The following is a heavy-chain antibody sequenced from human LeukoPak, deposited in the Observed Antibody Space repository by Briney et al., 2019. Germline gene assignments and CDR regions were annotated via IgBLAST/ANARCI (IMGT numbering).Heavy chain of an antibody. CDR3: ARVVRLVAADWFDP. D-gene: IGHD6-25*01. J-gene: IGHJ5*02. Sequence: SETLSLTCTVSGGSISSYYWSWIRQPPGKGLEWIGYMYYSGSTNYNPSLKSRVTISVDTSKNQFSLKLSSVTAADTAVYNCARVVRLVAADWFDPWGQGILVTVSS. CDR1: GGSISSYY. V-gene: IGHV4-59*01. CDR2: MYYSGST.